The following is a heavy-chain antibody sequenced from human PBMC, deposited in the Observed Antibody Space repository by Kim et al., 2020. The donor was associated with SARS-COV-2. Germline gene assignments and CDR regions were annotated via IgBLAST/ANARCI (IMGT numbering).Heavy chain of an antibody. Sequence: SYISSATSVERRFTISRDNAKNSLYLQMNSLRAEDTAVYYCAALTTIQHWGQGTLVTVSS. V-gene: IGHV3-21*01. D-gene: IGHD4-17*01. J-gene: IGHJ1*01. CDR2: SYI. CDR3: AALTTIQH.